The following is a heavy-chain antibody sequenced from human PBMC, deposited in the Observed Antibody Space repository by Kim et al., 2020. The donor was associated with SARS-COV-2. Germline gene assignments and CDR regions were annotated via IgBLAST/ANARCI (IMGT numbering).Heavy chain of an antibody. CDR2: IYYTGTT. V-gene: IGHV4-39*02. Sequence: SETLSLTCTVSGGSISTNDYYWGWLRQPPGKGLEWIASIYYTGTTFYNPSLRSQVTMSVDTSKMHFSLNLDSVTAADTAVYYCARLRYYFETSGHSPDS. CDR3: ARLRYYFETSGHSPDS. CDR1: GGSISTNDYY. J-gene: IGHJ5*01. D-gene: IGHD3-22*01.